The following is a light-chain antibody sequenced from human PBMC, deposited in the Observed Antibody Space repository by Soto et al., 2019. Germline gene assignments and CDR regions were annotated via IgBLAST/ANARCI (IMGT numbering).Light chain of an antibody. CDR2: DAS. V-gene: IGKV1-5*01. CDR3: QQYNSYPFT. J-gene: IGKJ3*01. CDR1: QSISSW. Sequence: DIQMTQSPSTLSASVGDRVTITCRASQSISSWLAWYQQKPGKAPKLLIYDASSLESGVPSRFSGSGSGTEFTLSISSLQPDDFATYDCQQYNSYPFTFGPGTKVYIK.